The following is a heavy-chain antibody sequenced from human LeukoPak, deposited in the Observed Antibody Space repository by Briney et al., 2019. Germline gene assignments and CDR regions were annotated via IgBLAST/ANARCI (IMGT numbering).Heavy chain of an antibody. CDR2: ISGSGGST. CDR3: AKDEVGLYYYYKDV. CDR1: GFTFSSYA. D-gene: IGHD1-26*01. J-gene: IGHJ6*03. Sequence: PGGSLRLSCAASGFTFSSYAMSWVRQAPGKGLEWVSAISGSGGSTYYADSVKGRFTISRDNSKNTLYLQMNSLRAEDTAVYYCAKDEVGLYYYYKDVWGKGTTVTVSS. V-gene: IGHV3-23*01.